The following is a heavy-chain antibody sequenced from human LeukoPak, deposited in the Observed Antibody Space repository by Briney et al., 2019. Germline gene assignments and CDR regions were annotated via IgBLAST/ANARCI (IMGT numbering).Heavy chain of an antibody. CDR3: ARGAIRTGTAYYYYGMDV. D-gene: IGHD1-1*01. CDR1: GFTVSSNY. CDR2: IYSGGST. V-gene: IGHV3-53*01. Sequence: GGSLRLSCAASGFTVSSNYMSWVRQAPGKGLEWVSVIYSGGSTYYADSVKGRFTISRDNSKNTLYLQMNSLRAEDTAVYYCARGAIRTGTAYYYYGMDVWGQGTTVTVSS. J-gene: IGHJ6*02.